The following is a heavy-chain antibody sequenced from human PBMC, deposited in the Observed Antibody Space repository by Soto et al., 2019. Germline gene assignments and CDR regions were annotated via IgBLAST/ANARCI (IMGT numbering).Heavy chain of an antibody. CDR3: ARDSTRRGACDI. D-gene: IGHD2-2*01. CDR1: NGTFSVYY. J-gene: IGHJ3*02. Sequence: SQTLSRTCAVYNGTFSVYYSTGIRQPPGKGLEWIGEINHSGSTNYNPSLKSRVTISVDTSKNQFSLKLSSVTAADTAVYYCARDSTRRGACDIWGQGTMVT. V-gene: IGHV4-34*01. CDR2: INHSGST.